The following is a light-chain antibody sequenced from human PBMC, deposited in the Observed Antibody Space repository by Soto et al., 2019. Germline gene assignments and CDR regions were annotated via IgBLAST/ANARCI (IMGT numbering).Light chain of an antibody. CDR1: QSITSH. CDR3: QQYYSYPLT. Sequence: AIRMTQSPSSVSASTGDRVTITCRASQSITSHLAWYQQKPGKAPNLLIYSASSLESGVPSRFSGSGSGTDFSLTISRLHSEVFATYYCQQYYSYPLTFGGGTKVEIK. CDR2: SAS. V-gene: IGKV1-8*01. J-gene: IGKJ4*01.